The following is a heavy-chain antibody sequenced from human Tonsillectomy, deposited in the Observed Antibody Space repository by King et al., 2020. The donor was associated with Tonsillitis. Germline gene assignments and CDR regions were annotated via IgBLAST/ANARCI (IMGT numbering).Heavy chain of an antibody. J-gene: IGHJ4*02. Sequence: LVQSWGGLVQPGGSLRLSCSASGFTFSSYAMPWVRQAPGKGLAYVSALSRNGGSTYYADSVKGRFPISSDNSKNPLYLQMSSLRAEDTAVYYCVKGELGPFDYWGQGTLVTVSS. CDR3: VKGELGPFDY. D-gene: IGHD7-27*01. CDR2: LSRNGGST. V-gene: IGHV3-64D*06. CDR1: GFTFSSYA.